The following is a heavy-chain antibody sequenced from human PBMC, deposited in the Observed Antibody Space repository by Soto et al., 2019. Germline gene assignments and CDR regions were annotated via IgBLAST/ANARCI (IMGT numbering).Heavy chain of an antibody. CDR2: IRSKTHSFAT. CDR1: GFTFSGSA. CDR3: GRAEVGSTGHY. J-gene: IGHJ4*02. V-gene: IGHV3-73*01. Sequence: GVLRLSCAASGFTFSGSAIHWYRQASGKGLEWDGRIRSKTHSFATAYAASVNGRFTISRHDSQNTAYLLMHMRRTGATTVYYCGRAEVGSTGHYWGQG. D-gene: IGHD1-26*01.